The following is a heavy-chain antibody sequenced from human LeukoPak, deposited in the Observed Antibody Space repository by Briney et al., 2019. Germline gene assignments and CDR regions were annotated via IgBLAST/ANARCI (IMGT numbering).Heavy chain of an antibody. V-gene: IGHV4-59*01. Sequence: SETLSLTCSLSVGSISTYYWSWIPQPPGKGLDWIGCIYYTGSTIYNPSLKSRVTISVDTSTNQFSLKLSSVTAADTAVYYCARVPALSWDNWKYVGAFDIWGQETMVNVFS. CDR1: VGSISTYY. CDR3: ARVPALSWDNWKYVGAFDI. CDR2: IYYTGST. J-gene: IGHJ3*02. D-gene: IGHD1-7*01.